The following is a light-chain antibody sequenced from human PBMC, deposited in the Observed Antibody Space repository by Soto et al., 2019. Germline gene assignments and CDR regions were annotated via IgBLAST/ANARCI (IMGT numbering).Light chain of an antibody. J-gene: IGKJ3*01. CDR2: AAS. CDR3: QQLNSYPLT. Sequence: DIQMTQSPSFVSASVGDRVTITCRASQAVSTWLAWYQQKPGDAPKLLIYAASTLQSGVPSRFSGSGSGTDFTLTISDLQSEDFATYYCQQLNSYPLTFGPGTKVDIK. V-gene: IGKV1-12*02. CDR1: QAVSTW.